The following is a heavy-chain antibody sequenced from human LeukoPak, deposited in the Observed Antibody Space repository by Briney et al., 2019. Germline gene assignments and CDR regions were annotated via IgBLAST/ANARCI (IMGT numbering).Heavy chain of an antibody. J-gene: IGHJ6*03. V-gene: IGHV4-4*07. CDR3: ARGRVSSSTWYSTYYYYFYMDV. CDR1: GESINYYY. CDR2: IYTSGST. Sequence: SETLSLTCIVSGESINYYYWSWIRQPAGKGLEWIGHIYTSGSTNFNPSLNGRVTISRDTSKNLFSLRLRSVTAADTAVYFCARGRVSSSTWYSTYYYYFYMDVWGKGTTVTVSS. D-gene: IGHD1-1*01.